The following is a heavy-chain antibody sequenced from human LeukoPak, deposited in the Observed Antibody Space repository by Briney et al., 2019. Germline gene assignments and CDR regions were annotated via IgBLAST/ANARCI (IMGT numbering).Heavy chain of an antibody. CDR3: ARDLGYYDSSPFDY. V-gene: IGHV4-59*01. J-gene: IGHJ4*02. Sequence: PSETLSLTRTVSGGSISSNYWSWIRQPPGKGLEWIGYIYYSGSTNYNPSLKSRVTISVDTSKNQFSLKLSSVTAADTAVYYCARDLGYYDSSPFDYWGQGTLVTVSS. D-gene: IGHD3-22*01. CDR1: GGSISSNY. CDR2: IYYSGST.